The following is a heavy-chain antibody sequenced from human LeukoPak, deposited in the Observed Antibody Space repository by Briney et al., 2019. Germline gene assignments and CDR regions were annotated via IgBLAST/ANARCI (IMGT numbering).Heavy chain of an antibody. J-gene: IGHJ6*03. D-gene: IGHD2-2*01. V-gene: IGHV1-46*01. Sequence: ASVKVSCKASGYTFTSYYMHWVRQAPGQGLEWMGIINPSGGSTSYAQKFQGRVTMTRDMSTSTVYMELSSLRSEDTAVYYCARDVGYSTSCWILDCYYYYMDVWGKGTTVTISS. CDR2: INPSGGST. CDR1: GYTFTSYY. CDR3: ARDVGYSTSCWILDCYYYYMDV.